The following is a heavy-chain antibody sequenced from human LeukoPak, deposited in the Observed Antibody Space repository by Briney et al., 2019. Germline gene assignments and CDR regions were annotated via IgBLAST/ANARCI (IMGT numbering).Heavy chain of an antibody. Sequence: GGSLRLSCAASGLTVSSNYMSWVRQAPGKGLEWVSVIYSGGSTYYADSVKGRFTISGDNSKNTLYLQMNSLRAEDTAVYHCASSLGVVGSFDYWGQGTLVTVSS. CDR3: ASSLGVVGSFDY. CDR1: GLTVSSNY. CDR2: IYSGGST. V-gene: IGHV3-53*01. D-gene: IGHD2-2*01. J-gene: IGHJ4*02.